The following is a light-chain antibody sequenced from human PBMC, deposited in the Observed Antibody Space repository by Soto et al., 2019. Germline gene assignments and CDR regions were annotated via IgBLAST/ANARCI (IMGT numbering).Light chain of an antibody. V-gene: IGLV2-8*01. J-gene: IGLJ1*01. Sequence: QSVLTQPPSASGSPGQSVTISCTGTSSDVGDNYVSWYQQQLGKAPTLIIYEVSQRPSGVPDRCSGSKSGNTSSLTVSVLPTDEEDDYYCSAYAGSNNFVFGAGTKLTVL. CDR2: EVS. CDR1: SSDVGDNY. CDR3: SAYAGSNNFV.